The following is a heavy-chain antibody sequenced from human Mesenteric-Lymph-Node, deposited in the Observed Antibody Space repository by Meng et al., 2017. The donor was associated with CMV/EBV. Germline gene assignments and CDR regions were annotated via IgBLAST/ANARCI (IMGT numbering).Heavy chain of an antibody. D-gene: IGHD2-8*01. Sequence: GESLKISCAASGFTFSNYAMHWVRQTPGKGLEWVAAISYDGTRQYYPDSVKGRFTISRDNSKNTLFLQMNSLRTEDTAMYYCVRDPQVYAIDYCGQGTLVTVSS. J-gene: IGHJ4*02. V-gene: IGHV3-30*04. CDR1: GFTFSNYA. CDR2: ISYDGTRQ. CDR3: VRDPQVYAIDY.